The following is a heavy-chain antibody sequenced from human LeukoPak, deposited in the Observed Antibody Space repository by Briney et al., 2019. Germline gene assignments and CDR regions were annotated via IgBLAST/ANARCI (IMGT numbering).Heavy chain of an antibody. CDR3: ARVVVTAIRKDYYYYMDV. J-gene: IGHJ6*03. CDR2: INHSGST. D-gene: IGHD2-21*02. Sequence: SETLSLTCAVYGGSFSGYYWSWIRQPPGKGLEWIGEINHSGSTNYNPSLKSRVTISVDTSKNQFSLKLSSVTAADTAVYYCARVVVTAIRKDYYYYMDVWGKGTTVTVSS. V-gene: IGHV4-34*01. CDR1: GGSFSGYY.